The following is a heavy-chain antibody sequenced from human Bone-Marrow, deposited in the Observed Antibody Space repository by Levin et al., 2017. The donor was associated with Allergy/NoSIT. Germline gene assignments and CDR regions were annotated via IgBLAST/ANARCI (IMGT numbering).Heavy chain of an antibody. CDR1: GFPFLTSA. D-gene: IGHD6-19*01. V-gene: IGHV3-23*01. J-gene: IGHJ4*02. CDR2: ISGDADMT. Sequence: GGSLRLSCTASGFPFLTSAMTWVRQAPGQGLGWVSSISGDADMTSYADSVKGRFTVSRDNSKNMLFLQMDNLRVEDTAVFYCAKGSSGWFQETDSWGQGTLVTVSS. CDR3: AKGSSGWFQETDS.